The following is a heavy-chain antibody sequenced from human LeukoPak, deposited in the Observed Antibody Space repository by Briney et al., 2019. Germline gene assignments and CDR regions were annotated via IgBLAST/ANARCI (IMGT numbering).Heavy chain of an antibody. CDR1: GYTFTSYG. Sequence: ASVKVSCKASGYTFTSYGISWVRQAPGQGLEWMGWISAYNGNTNYAQKLQGRVTMTTDTSTSTAYMELRSLRSDDTAVYYCARGFSYYYDSSGYLSFGYWGQGTLVTVSS. J-gene: IGHJ4*02. D-gene: IGHD3-22*01. CDR2: ISAYNGNT. V-gene: IGHV1-18*01. CDR3: ARGFSYYYDSSGYLSFGY.